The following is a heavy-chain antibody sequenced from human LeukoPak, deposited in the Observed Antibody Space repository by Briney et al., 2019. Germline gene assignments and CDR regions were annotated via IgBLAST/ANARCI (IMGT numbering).Heavy chain of an antibody. Sequence: ASVKVSCKASGYTFTSYDINWVRQATGQGLEWMGIINPSGGSTSYAQKFQGRVTMTRDTSTSTVYTELSSLRSEDTAVYYCATGRTYYYDSSGYYYDYYYYYMDVWGKGTTVTISS. D-gene: IGHD3-22*01. V-gene: IGHV1-46*01. J-gene: IGHJ6*03. CDR3: ATGRTYYYDSSGYYYDYYYYYMDV. CDR1: GYTFTSYD. CDR2: INPSGGST.